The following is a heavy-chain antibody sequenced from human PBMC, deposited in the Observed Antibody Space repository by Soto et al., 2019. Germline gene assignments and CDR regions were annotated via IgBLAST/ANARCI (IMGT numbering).Heavy chain of an antibody. CDR3: ARFGHIVATILNSKPPTYSRPPMDV. V-gene: IGHV4-34*01. D-gene: IGHD5-12*01. CDR1: GGSFSGYY. Sequence: SSETLSLTCAVYGGSFSGYYWSWIRQPPGKGLEWIGEINDSGSTNYNPSLKSRVTMSVDTSKNQFSLKLTSVTAADTAIYYCARFGHIVATILNSKPPTYSRPPMDVWGQGTTVTVSS. CDR2: INDSGST. J-gene: IGHJ6*02.